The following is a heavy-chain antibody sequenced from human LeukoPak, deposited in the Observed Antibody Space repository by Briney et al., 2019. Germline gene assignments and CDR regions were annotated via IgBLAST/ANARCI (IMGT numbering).Heavy chain of an antibody. CDR2: ISSFGST. V-gene: IGHV4-39*01. CDR3: ARSVFAVADLFDH. D-gene: IGHD4-23*01. CDR1: GGSISSTSYY. J-gene: IGHJ4*02. Sequence: PPETLSLTCSVSGGSISSTSYYWGWIRQPPGKALEWIGSISSFGSTYYKPSLKSRLAISVDTSKNQFSLHLSSVTAGDTATYFCARSVFAVADLFDHWGQGTLVSVSS.